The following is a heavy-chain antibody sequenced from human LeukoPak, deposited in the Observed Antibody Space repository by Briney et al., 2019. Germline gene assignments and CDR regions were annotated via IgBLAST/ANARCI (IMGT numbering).Heavy chain of an antibody. CDR3: ATSQLLNIKMATNTAGQFYYYYMDV. V-gene: IGHV1-2*02. Sequence: ASVKVSCKASGYTFTDNYMHWVRQAPGQGLEWMGWINLNSGGTKYAHKFQGRVAMTRDTSISAAYMELSRLRSDDTAVYYCATSQLLNIKMATNTAGQFYYYYMDVWGKGTTVTVSS. D-gene: IGHD5-24*01. CDR2: INLNSGGT. CDR1: GYTFTDNY. J-gene: IGHJ6*03.